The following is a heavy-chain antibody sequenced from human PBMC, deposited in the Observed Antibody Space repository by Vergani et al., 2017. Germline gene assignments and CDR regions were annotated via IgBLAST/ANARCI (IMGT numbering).Heavy chain of an antibody. D-gene: IGHD6-13*01. CDR2: ISSSSSYI. CDR1: GFTFSSYS. V-gene: IGHV3-21*01. J-gene: IGHJ6*02. CDR3: ARDREGPSSSWSALYYYGMDV. Sequence: VQLVESGGGVVQPGRSLRLSCAASGFTFSSYSMNWVRQAPGKGLEWVSSISSSSSYIYYADSVKGRFTISRDNAKNSLYLQMNSLRAEDTAVYYCARDREGPSSSWSALYYYGMDVWGQGTTVTVSS.